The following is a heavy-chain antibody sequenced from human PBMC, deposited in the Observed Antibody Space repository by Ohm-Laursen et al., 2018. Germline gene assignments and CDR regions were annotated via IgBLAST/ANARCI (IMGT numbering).Heavy chain of an antibody. V-gene: IGHV1-18*01. CDR2: ISAYNGNT. J-gene: IGHJ4*02. CDR3: ARDKRASSGTNPLWY. CDR1: GYTFTSYG. D-gene: IGHD6-19*01. Sequence: GASVKVSCKASGYTFTSYGISWVRQAPGQGLEWMGWISAYNGNTNYAQKLQGRVTMTTDTSTSTAYMELRSLRSDDTAVYYCARDKRASSGTNPLWYWGQRTLVTVSS.